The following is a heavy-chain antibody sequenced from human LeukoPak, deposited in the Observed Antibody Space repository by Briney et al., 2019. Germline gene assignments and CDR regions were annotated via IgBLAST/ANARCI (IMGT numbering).Heavy chain of an antibody. CDR2: IYTSGST. Sequence: SETLSLTCTVSGGSISSYYWSWIRQPAGKGLEWIGRIYTSGSTNYNPSLKSRVTMSVDTSKNQFSLKLSSVTAADTAVYYCARDTFAYYYAPWDAFDIWGQGTMVTVSS. D-gene: IGHD3-10*01. CDR3: ARDTFAYYYAPWDAFDI. CDR1: GGSISSYY. J-gene: IGHJ3*02. V-gene: IGHV4-4*07.